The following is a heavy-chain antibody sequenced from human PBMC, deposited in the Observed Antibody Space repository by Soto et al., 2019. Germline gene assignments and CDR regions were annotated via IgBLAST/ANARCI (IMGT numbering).Heavy chain of an antibody. Sequence: ASVKVSCKASGYTFTSYDINWVRQATGQGLEWMGWMNPNSGNTGYAQKFQGIVTMTSNTSISTAYMELSSLRSEDTAVYYCAREGPAAGTGGFAPWGQGTLVTVSS. CDR3: AREGPAAGTGGFAP. CDR1: GYTFTSYD. V-gene: IGHV1-8*01. J-gene: IGHJ5*02. CDR2: MNPNSGNT. D-gene: IGHD6-13*01.